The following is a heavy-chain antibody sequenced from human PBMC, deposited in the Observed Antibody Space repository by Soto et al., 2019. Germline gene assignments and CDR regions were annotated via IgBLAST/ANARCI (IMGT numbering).Heavy chain of an antibody. CDR2: IYYSGST. V-gene: IGHV4-61*01. D-gene: IGHD3-22*01. J-gene: IGHJ1*01. CDR3: ATQFLLHYYDSSGHLGD. Sequence: SETLSLTCTVSGGSVSSGSYYWSWIRQPPGKGLEWIGYIYYSGSTNYNPSLKSRVTISVDTSKNQFSLKLSSVTAADTAVYYCATQFLLHYYDSSGHLGDWGQGSPDPGSS. CDR1: GGSVSSGSYY.